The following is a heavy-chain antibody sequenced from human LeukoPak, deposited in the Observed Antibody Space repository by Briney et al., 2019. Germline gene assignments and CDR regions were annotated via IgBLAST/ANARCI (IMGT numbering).Heavy chain of an antibody. J-gene: IGHJ4*02. Sequence: GGSLRLSCVASGFTFSKFAVSWVRQAPGKGLEWVASISASGGKTYDADSVKGRFTISRDNSKNTFYLDMNSLRADDTAVYYCAKTFGTIDPFEYWGQGTLVTVSS. V-gene: IGHV3-23*01. D-gene: IGHD2-2*01. CDR3: AKTFGTIDPFEY. CDR2: ISASGGKT. CDR1: GFTFSKFA.